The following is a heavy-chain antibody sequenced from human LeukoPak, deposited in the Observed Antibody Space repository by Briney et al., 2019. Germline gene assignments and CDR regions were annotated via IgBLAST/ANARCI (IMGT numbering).Heavy chain of an antibody. V-gene: IGHV1-69*04. CDR2: IIPILGIA. CDR3: ARDDPDAFDI. J-gene: IGHJ3*02. CDR1: GYTFTTYY. Sequence: SVKVSCKASGYTFTTYYMHWVRQAPGQGLEWMGRIIPILGIANYAQKFQGRVTITADKSTSTAYMELSSLRSEDTAVYYCARDDPDAFDIWGQGTMVTVSS.